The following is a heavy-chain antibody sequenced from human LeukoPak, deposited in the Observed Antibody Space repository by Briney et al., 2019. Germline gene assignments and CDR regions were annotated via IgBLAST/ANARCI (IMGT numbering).Heavy chain of an antibody. V-gene: IGHV3-21*01. Sequence: GGSLRLSCAASGFTFSSYSMNWVRQAPGKGLEWVSSISSSSSYIYYADSVKGRFTISRDNAKNSLYLQMNSLRAEGTAVYYCARDRNYYGSWTLGEFDYWGQGTLVTVSS. CDR3: ARDRNYYGSWTLGEFDY. CDR1: GFTFSSYS. D-gene: IGHD3-10*01. J-gene: IGHJ4*02. CDR2: ISSSSSYI.